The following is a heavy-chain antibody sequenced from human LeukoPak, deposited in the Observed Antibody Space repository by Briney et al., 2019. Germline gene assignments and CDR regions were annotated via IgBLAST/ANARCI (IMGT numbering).Heavy chain of an antibody. J-gene: IGHJ4*02. CDR1: GGTFSSYA. V-gene: IGHV1-69*05. CDR2: IIPIFGTA. D-gene: IGHD3-3*01. Sequence: VASVKVSCKASGGTFSSYAIGWARQAPGQGLEWMGGIIPIFGTANYARKFQGRVTITTDESTSTAYMELSSLRSEDTAVYYCASGYDFWSGLDYWGQGTLVTVSS. CDR3: ASGYDFWSGLDY.